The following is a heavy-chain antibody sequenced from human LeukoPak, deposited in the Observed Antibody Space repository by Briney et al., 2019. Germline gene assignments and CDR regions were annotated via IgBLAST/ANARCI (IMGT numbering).Heavy chain of an antibody. D-gene: IGHD2-8*01. CDR2: ISLTGLT. Sequence: MTSETLSLTCGVSGGSISNTNWWSWVRQPPGQGLEWIGEISLTGLTHYNPSLESRVTVSLDKSKNQLSLNLTYVTAADTAVYYCSRENGALSPFGYWGQGTLVTVLS. CDR3: SRENGALSPFGY. V-gene: IGHV4-4*02. CDR1: GGSISNTNW. J-gene: IGHJ4*02.